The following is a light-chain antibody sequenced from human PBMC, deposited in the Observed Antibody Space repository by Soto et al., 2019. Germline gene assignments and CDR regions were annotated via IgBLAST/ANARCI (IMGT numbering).Light chain of an antibody. CDR3: QQNNSSPT. V-gene: IGKV1-5*03. J-gene: IGKJ1*01. Sequence: DIQMTQSPSTLSASVRDRVTITCRASQSISSWLAWYQQKPGKAPKLLIYKATSLESGVPARFSGCGSGTEFTLTISILKPDDFATYYCQQNNSSPTFGQGTKVEIK. CDR2: KAT. CDR1: QSISSW.